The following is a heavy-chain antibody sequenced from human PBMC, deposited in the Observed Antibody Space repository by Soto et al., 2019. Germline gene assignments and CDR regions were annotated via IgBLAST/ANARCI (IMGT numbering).Heavy chain of an antibody. CDR3: ARDSITMVRGALLNWFDP. Sequence: SVKVSFKASGGTFSSYAISWVRQAPGQGLEWMGGIIPIFGTANYAQKFQGRVTITADESTSTAYMELSSLRSEDTAVYYCARDSITMVRGALLNWFDPWGQGTLVTVSS. D-gene: IGHD3-10*01. CDR2: IIPIFGTA. CDR1: GGTFSSYA. J-gene: IGHJ5*02. V-gene: IGHV1-69*13.